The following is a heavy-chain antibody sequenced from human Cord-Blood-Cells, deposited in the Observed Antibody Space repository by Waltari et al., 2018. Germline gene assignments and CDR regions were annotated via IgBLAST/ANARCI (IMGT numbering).Heavy chain of an antibody. J-gene: IGHJ4*02. D-gene: IGHD7-27*01. Sequence: EVQLLETGGGLIQHGGSLRLSCAASGFIVSSNYMLWVRQAPGKGLEWVSVIYSDGSTYYADSVKGRFTISRDNSKNTLYLQMNSLRAEDTAVYYCARMNWGFFDYWGQGTLVTVSS. CDR3: ARMNWGFFDY. V-gene: IGHV3-53*02. CDR2: IYSDGST. CDR1: GFIVSSNY.